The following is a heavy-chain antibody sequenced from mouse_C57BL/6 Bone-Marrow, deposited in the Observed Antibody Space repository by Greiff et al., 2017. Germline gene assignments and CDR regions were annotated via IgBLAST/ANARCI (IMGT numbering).Heavy chain of an antibody. J-gene: IGHJ1*03. V-gene: IGHV5-6*01. D-gene: IGHD1-1*01. CDR3: ARRGFYYGSRGYFDV. CDR2: ISSGGSYT. Sequence: EVQRVESGGDLVKPGGSLKLSCAASGFTFSSYGMSWVRQTPDKRLEWVATISSGGSYTYYPDSVKGRFTISRDNAKNTLYLQMSSLKSEDTARYYWARRGFYYGSRGYFDVWGTGTTVTVSS. CDR1: GFTFSSYG.